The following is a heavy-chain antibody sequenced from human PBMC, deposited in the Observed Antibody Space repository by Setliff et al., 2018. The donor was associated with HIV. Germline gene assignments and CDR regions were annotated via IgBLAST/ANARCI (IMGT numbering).Heavy chain of an antibody. V-gene: IGHV1-3*03. Sequence: ASVKVSCKASGYTFTSYAMHWVRQAPGQRLEWVGWINTGNGDTKYSQDFQGRVTISRDTSASTAHMELSSLRSEDMAVYYCARSQITLVRGVVHYFDYWGQGTLVTVSS. D-gene: IGHD3-10*01. J-gene: IGHJ4*01. CDR1: GYTFTSYA. CDR3: ARSQITLVRGVVHYFDY. CDR2: INTGNGDT.